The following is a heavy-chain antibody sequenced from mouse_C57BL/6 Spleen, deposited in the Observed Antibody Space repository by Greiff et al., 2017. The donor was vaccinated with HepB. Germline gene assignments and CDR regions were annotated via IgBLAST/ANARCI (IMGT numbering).Heavy chain of an antibody. CDR3: TRDGSSLFAY. J-gene: IGHJ3*01. V-gene: IGHV1-15*01. CDR1: GYTFTDYE. D-gene: IGHD1-1*01. Sequence: VKLMESGAELVRPGASVTLSCKASGYTFTDYEMHWVKQTPVHGLEWIGAIDPETGGTAYNQKFKGKAILTADKSSSTAYMELRSLTSEDSAVYYCTRDGSSLFAYWGQGTLVTVSA. CDR2: IDPETGGT.